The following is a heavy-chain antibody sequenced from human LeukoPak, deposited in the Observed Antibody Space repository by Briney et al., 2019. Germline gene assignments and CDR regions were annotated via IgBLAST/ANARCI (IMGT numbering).Heavy chain of an antibody. CDR2: ISDSGYST. D-gene: IGHD4-17*01. V-gene: IGHV3-23*01. Sequence: GGSLRLSCAASGFTFNSYTMSWVRQAPGKGLEWVSAISDSGYSTYYADSVKGRFTISRDNSKNTLYLQMNSLRAEDTAVYYCANKVYGDYGFWYFDLWGRGTLVTVSS. J-gene: IGHJ2*01. CDR3: ANKVYGDYGFWYFDL. CDR1: GFTFNSYT.